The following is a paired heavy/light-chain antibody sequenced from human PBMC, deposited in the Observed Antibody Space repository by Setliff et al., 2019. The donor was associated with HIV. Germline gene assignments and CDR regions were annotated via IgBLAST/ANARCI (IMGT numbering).Light chain of an antibody. Sequence: QSALTQPRSVSGSPGQSVTISCTGTSSDVGGYNYVSWYQQHPGKAPKLMIYDLSKRPSGVPDRFSGSKSGNTASLTISGLQAEDEADYYCCSYAGSYTFFGGGTKVTVL. V-gene: IGLV2-11*01. CDR1: SSDVGGYNY. CDR2: DLS. CDR3: CSYAGSYTF. J-gene: IGLJ2*01.
Heavy chain of an antibody. J-gene: IGHJ6*03. CDR1: GYTFTGYY. CDR3: ARRGGNSANYYYYMDV. V-gene: IGHV1-2*02. CDR2: INPNSGGT. Sequence: QEQLVQSGAEVKKPGASVKVSCKASGYTFTGYYIHWVRQAPGQGLEWMGWINPNSGGTNYAQKFQGRVTMTRDTSISTAYMELSRLTSDDTAVYYCARRGGNSANYYYYMDVWGKGTTVTVSS. D-gene: IGHD4-4*01.